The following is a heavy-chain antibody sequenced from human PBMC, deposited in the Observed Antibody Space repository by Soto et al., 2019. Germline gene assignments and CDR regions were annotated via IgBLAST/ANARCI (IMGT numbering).Heavy chain of an antibody. CDR3: ARDLKRLFWEMATIYDVAFDP. CDR1: GYTFTSYY. D-gene: IGHD5-12*01. J-gene: IGHJ5*02. CDR2: INPSGGST. Sequence: QVQLVQSGAEVKKPGASVKVSCKASGYTFTSYYMHWVRQAPGQGLEWMGIINPSGGSTSYAQKFQGRVTMTRETSTSTVYMELSSLRSEDTAVYYCARDLKRLFWEMATIYDVAFDPWGQGTLVTVSS. V-gene: IGHV1-46*01.